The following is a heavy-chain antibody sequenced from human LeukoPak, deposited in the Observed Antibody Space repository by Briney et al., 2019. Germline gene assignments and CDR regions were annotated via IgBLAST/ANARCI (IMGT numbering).Heavy chain of an antibody. CDR1: GDTFTIYD. CDR3: ARGGTLVQGVTILYGMDV. CDR2: MNSRSGNT. J-gene: IGHJ6*01. D-gene: IGHD3-10*01. V-gene: IGHV1-8*01. Sequence: EASVKVSCKTCGDTFTIYDINWVRQATGQGLEWMGWMNSRSGNTIYTQEFQGRAAMTRDTSTSTAYMEQSSLRSEDPAVYYCARGGTLVQGVTILYGMDVWGQGTTVTVFS.